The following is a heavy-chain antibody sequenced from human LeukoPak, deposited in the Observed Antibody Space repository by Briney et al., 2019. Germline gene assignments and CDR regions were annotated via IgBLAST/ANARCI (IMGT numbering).Heavy chain of an antibody. CDR1: GGSISSGDYY. J-gene: IGHJ4*02. V-gene: IGHV4-30-4*08. Sequence: SETLSLTCTVSGGSISSGDYYWSWIRQPPGKGLEWIGYIYYSGSTYYNPSLKSRVTISVDTSKNKFSLKLSSVTAADTAVYYCARGGIAAADTDYWGQGTLVTVSS. CDR3: ARGGIAAADTDY. CDR2: IYYSGST. D-gene: IGHD6-13*01.